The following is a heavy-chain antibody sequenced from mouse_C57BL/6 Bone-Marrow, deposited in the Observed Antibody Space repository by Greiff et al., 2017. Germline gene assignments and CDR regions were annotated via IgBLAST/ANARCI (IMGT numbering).Heavy chain of an antibody. CDR3: SDLYDGYDYAMDY. J-gene: IGHJ4*01. CDR2: IDPENGDT. V-gene: IGHV14-4*01. D-gene: IGHD2-3*01. Sequence: VQLQQSGAELVRPGASVKLSCTASGFNIKDDYMHWVKQRPEQGLEWIGWIDPENGDTEYASKFQGKATITADTSSNTAYLQLSSLTSEDTAVYYCSDLYDGYDYAMDYWGQGTSVTVSS. CDR1: GFNIKDDY.